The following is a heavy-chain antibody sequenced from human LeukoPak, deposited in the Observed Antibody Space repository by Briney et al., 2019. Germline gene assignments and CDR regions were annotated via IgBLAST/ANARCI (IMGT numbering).Heavy chain of an antibody. Sequence: ESLKISPKCSGYDYTIYWIAWVRQMLGKGLEWMWIIYLGDSDTRYSPSLQGQVTISADKSISTAYLQWSSLKASDTAMYYCARTRGRPREPLGYSYHAMDVWGQGTTVAVPS. D-gene: IGHD1-14*01. V-gene: IGHV5-51*01. J-gene: IGHJ6*02. CDR3: ARTRGRPREPLGYSYHAMDV. CDR2: IYLGDSDT. CDR1: GYDYTIYW.